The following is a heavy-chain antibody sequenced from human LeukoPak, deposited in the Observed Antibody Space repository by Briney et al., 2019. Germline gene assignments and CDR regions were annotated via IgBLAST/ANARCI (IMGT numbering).Heavy chain of an antibody. Sequence: GASVKVSCKASGYTFTGYYMHWVRQAPGQGLEWMGRINPNSGGTNYAQKFQGRVTMTRDTSISTAYMELSRLRSDDTAVYYCARFAYGSGSHEVDYWGQGTLVTVSS. V-gene: IGHV1-2*06. D-gene: IGHD3-10*01. J-gene: IGHJ4*02. CDR3: ARFAYGSGSHEVDY. CDR2: INPNSGGT. CDR1: GYTFTGYY.